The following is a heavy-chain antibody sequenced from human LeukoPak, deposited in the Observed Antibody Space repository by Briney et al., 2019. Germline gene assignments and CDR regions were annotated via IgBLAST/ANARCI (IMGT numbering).Heavy chain of an antibody. CDR3: TRVPSTAMVFDY. D-gene: IGHD5-18*01. V-gene: IGHV3-49*04. Sequence: HAGGSLRLSCAASGFTFNSYWMSWVRQAPGKGLEWVGFIRSKAYGGTTEYAAFVKGRFTISRDDSKSIAYLQMNSLKTEDTAVYYCTRVPSTAMVFDYWGQGTLVTVSS. CDR2: IRSKAYGGTT. J-gene: IGHJ4*02. CDR1: GFTFNSYW.